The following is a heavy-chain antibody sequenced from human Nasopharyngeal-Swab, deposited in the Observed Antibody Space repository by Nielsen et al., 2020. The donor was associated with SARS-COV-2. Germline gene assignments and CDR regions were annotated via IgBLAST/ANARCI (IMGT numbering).Heavy chain of an antibody. V-gene: IGHV3-30*18. Sequence: GESLKISCAASGFTFSSYGMHWVRQAPGKGLEWVAVISYDGSNKYYVDSVKGRFTISRDNSKNTLYLQMNSLRAEDTAVYYCAKDKDGAFDIWGQGTMVTVSS. CDR2: ISYDGSNK. CDR1: GFTFSSYG. D-gene: IGHD5-24*01. CDR3: AKDKDGAFDI. J-gene: IGHJ3*02.